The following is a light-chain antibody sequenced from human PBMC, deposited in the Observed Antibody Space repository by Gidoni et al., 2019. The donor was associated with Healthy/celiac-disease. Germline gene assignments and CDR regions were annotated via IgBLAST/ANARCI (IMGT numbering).Light chain of an antibody. CDR3: QQYNSYPLT. CDR1: QSISSW. Sequence: DIQMTQSPSTLSSSVGDRVTITCRASQSISSWLAWYQQKPGKSPKLLIYKASSLESGVPSRFSGSGSGTEFTLTISSLQPDDFATYYCQQYNSYPLTFGGGTKVEIK. CDR2: KAS. V-gene: IGKV1-5*03. J-gene: IGKJ4*01.